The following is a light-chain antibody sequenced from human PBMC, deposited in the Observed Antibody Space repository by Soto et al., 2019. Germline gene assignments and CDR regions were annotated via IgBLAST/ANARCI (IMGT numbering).Light chain of an antibody. Sequence: EIVLTQSPGTLSLSPGERGTLSCRASQSVSSNYLAWYQQKPGQAPRLLIYSAFSRATGIRDRFSGCGSGTDFTLTISRLEPEDFAVYYCQYYGSSPWTFGQGTKVEIK. CDR3: QYYGSSPWT. J-gene: IGKJ1*01. CDR2: SAF. CDR1: QSVSSNY. V-gene: IGKV3-20*01.